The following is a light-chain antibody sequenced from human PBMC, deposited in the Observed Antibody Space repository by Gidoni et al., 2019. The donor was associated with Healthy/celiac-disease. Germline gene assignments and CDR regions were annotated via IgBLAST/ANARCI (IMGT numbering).Light chain of an antibody. Sequence: QSALTQPASVHGSPGQSITISCTGTSSDVGGYNYVSWYQQHPGKAPKLMIYDVSNRPSGVSNRFSGSKSGNTASLTISGLQAEDEADYYCSSYTSSSTFYVFGTGTKVTVL. CDR1: SSDVGGYNY. CDR2: DVS. V-gene: IGLV2-14*03. CDR3: SSYTSSSTFYV. J-gene: IGLJ1*01.